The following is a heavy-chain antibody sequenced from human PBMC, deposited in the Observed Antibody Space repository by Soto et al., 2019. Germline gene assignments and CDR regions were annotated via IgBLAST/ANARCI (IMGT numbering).Heavy chain of an antibody. V-gene: IGHV4-39*01. CDR3: ARLEGLATISYYFDY. D-gene: IGHD3-9*01. CDR1: GDSINSDNYY. CDR2: IYYLGNT. J-gene: IGHJ4*02. Sequence: QLQLQESGPGLVKPSETLSLTCSVSGDSINSDNYYWGWIRQPPGKGLEWIGSIYYLGNTYYNPSLKTRVIISLDTSKSQFSLKLNSVTAADSAVYFCARLEGLATISYYFDYWGQGTLVTVSS.